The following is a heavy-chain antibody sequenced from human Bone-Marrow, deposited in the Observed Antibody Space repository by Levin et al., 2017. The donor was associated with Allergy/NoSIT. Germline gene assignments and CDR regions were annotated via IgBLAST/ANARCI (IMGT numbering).Heavy chain of an antibody. Sequence: GESLKISCQASGYILTTYYIHWVRQAPGQGLEWMGRIDPNSGGTNLAQKFQGRVTMTRDTSIGTAYLELSSLRSDDTAVYFCARGSGERSPYPMDVWGPGSTVTVSS. CDR2: IDPNSGGT. CDR3: ARGSGERSPYPMDV. J-gene: IGHJ6*02. D-gene: IGHD6-25*01. V-gene: IGHV1-2*06. CDR1: GYILTTYY.